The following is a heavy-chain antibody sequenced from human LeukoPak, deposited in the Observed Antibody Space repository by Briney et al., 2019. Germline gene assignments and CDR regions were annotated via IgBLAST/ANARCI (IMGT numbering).Heavy chain of an antibody. V-gene: IGHV1-2*02. CDR1: GYTFTGYY. CDR2: INPKSGGT. Sequence: ASVKVSCKASGYTFTGYYMHWVRQAPGLGFEWMGWINPKSGGTSYPQRFQGRLTMTRDTSISTAYMELSRLRSDDTAVYYCVPSANYYYFDYWGQGTLVTVSS. J-gene: IGHJ4*02. D-gene: IGHD4/OR15-4a*01. CDR3: VPSANYYYFDY.